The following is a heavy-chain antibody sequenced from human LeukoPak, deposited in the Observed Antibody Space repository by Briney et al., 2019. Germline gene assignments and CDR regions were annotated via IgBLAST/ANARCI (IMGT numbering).Heavy chain of an antibody. CDR2: IYYSGST. D-gene: IGHD3-22*01. V-gene: IGHV4-59*12. CDR3: ARVNQSPMIVDYYYYMDV. Sequence: SETLSLTCTVSGGSISSYYWSWIRQPPGKGLEWIGYIYYSGSTNYNPSLKSRVTISVDTSKNQFSLKLSSVTAADTAVYYCARVNQSPMIVDYYYYMDVWGKGTTVTVAS. CDR1: GGSISSYY. J-gene: IGHJ6*03.